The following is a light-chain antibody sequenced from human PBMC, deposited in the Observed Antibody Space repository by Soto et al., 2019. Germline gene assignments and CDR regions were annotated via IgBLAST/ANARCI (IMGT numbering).Light chain of an antibody. Sequence: QSVLTQPPSLSGAPGQNIIISCTGGGSNIGAGFDVHWYQQLPGTAPKLLIYGNTNRPSGVPDRFSGSKSGTSASLVITGLHADDEADYYCQSYDTGLSGPVVFGGGTKLTVL. CDR3: QSYDTGLSGPVV. V-gene: IGLV1-40*01. CDR2: GNT. CDR1: GSNIGAGFD. J-gene: IGLJ2*01.